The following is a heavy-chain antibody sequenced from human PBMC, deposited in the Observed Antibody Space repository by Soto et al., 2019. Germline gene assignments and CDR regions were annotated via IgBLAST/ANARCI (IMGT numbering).Heavy chain of an antibody. D-gene: IGHD6-19*01. J-gene: IGHJ2*01. V-gene: IGHV3-48*02. CDR3: ARDQNSSGWYRWYFDL. CDR2: ISSSSSTI. CDR1: GFTFSSYS. Sequence: GGSLRLSCAASGFTFSSYSMNWVRQAPGKGLEWVSYISSSSSTIYYADSVKGRFTISRDNAKNSLYLQMNSLRDEDTAVYYCARDQNSSGWYRWYFDLWGRGTLVTVSS.